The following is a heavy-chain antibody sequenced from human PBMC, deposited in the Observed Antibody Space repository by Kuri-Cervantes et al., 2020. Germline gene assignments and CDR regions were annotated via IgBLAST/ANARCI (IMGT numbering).Heavy chain of an antibody. V-gene: IGHV3-30-3*01. CDR3: AKALRSGGSFPAKSAVDY. D-gene: IGHD2-15*01. Sequence: GSLRLSCAASGFTFSSYAMHWVRQAPGKGLEWVAVISYDGSNKYYADSVKGRLTISRDNSKNTLYLQMNSLRAEDTAVYYCAKALRSGGSFPAKSAVDYWGQGTLVTVSS. CDR1: GFTFSSYA. CDR2: ISYDGSNK. J-gene: IGHJ4*02.